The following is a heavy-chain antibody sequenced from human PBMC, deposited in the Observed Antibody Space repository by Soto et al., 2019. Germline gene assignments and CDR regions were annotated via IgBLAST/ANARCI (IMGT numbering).Heavy chain of an antibody. CDR3: SKALEVAGFDS. CDR1: GFTFSSYA. J-gene: IGHJ4*02. CDR2: ISGGGGST. D-gene: IGHD6-19*01. Sequence: EVQVLESGGGLAQPGGSLRLSCAASGFTFSSYAMSWVRQAPGKGLEWVSSISGGGGSTYYADSVKGRCTIARDNSKNTRYVQMEGLRAEDTDVYYFSKALEVAGFDSWGQGTLVTVSS. V-gene: IGHV3-23*01.